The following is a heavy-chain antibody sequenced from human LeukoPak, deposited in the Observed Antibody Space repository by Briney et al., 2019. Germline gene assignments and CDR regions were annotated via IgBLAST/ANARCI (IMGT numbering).Heavy chain of an antibody. CDR2: IYYSGST. CDR3: GRHVPGPGYYFDY. D-gene: IGHD2-2*01. Sequence: SETLSLTSAAARGSLTSYNCCLSRQPPGKGLEWIGYIYYSGSTNYNPSLKSRVTISVDTSKNQFSLKLSSVTAADTPVCYCGRHVPGPGYYFDYRGQGTLVTVSS. CDR1: RGSLTSYN. V-gene: IGHV4-59*08. J-gene: IGHJ4*02.